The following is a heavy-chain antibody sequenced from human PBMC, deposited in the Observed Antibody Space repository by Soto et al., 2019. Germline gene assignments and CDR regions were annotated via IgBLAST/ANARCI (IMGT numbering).Heavy chain of an antibody. CDR1: GGTFSSYA. J-gene: IGHJ6*02. V-gene: IGHV1-69*01. D-gene: IGHD3-3*01. Sequence: QVQLVQSGAEVKKPGSSVKVSCKASGGTFSSYAISWVRQAPGQGLEWMGGIIPIFGTANYAQKFQGRVTITADESTSTDYMEMSRLRSEDTAVYYCARFGAANRKYYYYGMDVWGQGTTVTVSS. CDR3: ARFGAANRKYYYYGMDV. CDR2: IIPIFGTA.